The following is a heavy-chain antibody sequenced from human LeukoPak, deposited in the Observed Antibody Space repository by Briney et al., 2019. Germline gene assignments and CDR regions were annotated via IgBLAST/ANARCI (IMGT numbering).Heavy chain of an antibody. CDR2: IYPGDSDT. J-gene: IGHJ4*02. Sequence: GESLKISCKGSGYGFTSYWIGWVRQMPGKGLEWMGIIYPGDSDTRYSPSFQGQVTISADKSISTAYLQWSSLKASDTAMYYCARHSGSYSSGWYSIDYWGQGTLVTVSS. CDR1: GYGFTSYW. D-gene: IGHD6-19*01. CDR3: ARHSGSYSSGWYSIDY. V-gene: IGHV5-51*01.